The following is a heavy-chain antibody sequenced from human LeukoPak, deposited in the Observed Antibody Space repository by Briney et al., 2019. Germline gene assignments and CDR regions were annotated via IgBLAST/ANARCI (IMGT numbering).Heavy chain of an antibody. D-gene: IGHD5/OR15-5a*01. CDR3: SRDLRGLYDYFDY. Sequence: ASVTVSCKASGYTFTRYYLHWVRQPPGQGVEWMGWINPNSGDTHYAQKFQGRVTFTRDTSISTAYLEVASDDTAVYYCSRDLRGLYDYFDYWGQGTLVTVSS. CDR1: GYTFTRYY. CDR2: INPNSGDT. V-gene: IGHV1-2*02. J-gene: IGHJ4*02.